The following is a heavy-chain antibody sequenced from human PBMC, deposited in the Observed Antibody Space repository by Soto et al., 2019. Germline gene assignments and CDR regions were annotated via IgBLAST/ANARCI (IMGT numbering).Heavy chain of an antibody. J-gene: IGHJ3*02. V-gene: IGHV1-69*13. CDR1: GVTFSSYA. CDR2: IIPIFGTA. D-gene: IGHD3-3*02. Sequence: SSVNVYCKASGVTFSSYAISWVRQAPVQGLEWMGGIIPIFGTANYAQKFQGRVTITADESTSTAYMELSSLRSEDTAVYYCARQPDSLAEFDIWGQGTMVTVSS. CDR3: ARQPDSLAEFDI.